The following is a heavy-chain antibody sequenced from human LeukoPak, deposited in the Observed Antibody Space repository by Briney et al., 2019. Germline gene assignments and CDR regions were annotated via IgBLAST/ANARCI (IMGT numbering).Heavy chain of an antibody. V-gene: IGHV1-2*02. D-gene: IGHD3-10*01. J-gene: IGHJ5*02. CDR3: ARGRGKKRNWFDP. CDR1: GYTFTGYY. Sequence: ASVKVSCKASGYTFTGYYMHWVRQAPGQGLEWMGWINPNSGGTNYAQKFQGRVTMTRDTSISTAYMELSRLRSDDTAVYYCARGRGKKRNWFDPWGQGTLVAVSS. CDR2: INPNSGGT.